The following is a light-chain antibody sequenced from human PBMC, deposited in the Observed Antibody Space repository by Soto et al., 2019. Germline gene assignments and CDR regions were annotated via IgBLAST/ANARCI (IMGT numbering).Light chain of an antibody. J-gene: IGKJ1*01. Sequence: DIVTTQSATMLSVYPWEIGALAFIASQSVSSNLAWYQQKPGQAPRLLIYGVYTRAPGIPARFSGSGSGTEFTLTISSLQSEDFAGYYCQQYNSVPPWPFGQGTKVDIK. CDR1: QSVSSN. V-gene: IGKV3D-15*01. CDR2: GVY. CDR3: QQYNSVPPWP.